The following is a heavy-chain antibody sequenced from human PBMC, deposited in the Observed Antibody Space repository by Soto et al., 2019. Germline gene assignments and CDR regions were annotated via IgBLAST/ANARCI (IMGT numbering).Heavy chain of an antibody. J-gene: IGHJ4*02. CDR3: ASSRLRETSKDDFDY. Sequence: QVQLVQSGAEVKEPGASVKVSCKASGYIFTDYYMHWVRQAPGQGLEWMGWINPKSGATDYAQKFQGRVAMTRGTSISTVYLELSRLRSDDSAVYYCASSRLRETSKDDFDYWGQGTPFTVSS. V-gene: IGHV1-2*02. CDR2: INPKSGAT. CDR1: GYIFTDYY.